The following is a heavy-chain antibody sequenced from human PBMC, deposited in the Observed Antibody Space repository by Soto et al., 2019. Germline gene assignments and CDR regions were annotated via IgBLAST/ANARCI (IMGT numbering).Heavy chain of an antibody. D-gene: IGHD1-26*01. CDR2: INAGNGNT. V-gene: IGHV1-3*01. J-gene: IGHJ4*02. CDR3: ARGVGSGLSDY. Sequence: QVQLVQSGAEVKKPGASVKVSCKASGYTFTSYAMHWVRQAPGQRLEWMGWINAGNGNTTYSQKFQGRVTITRDTSASTAYMELSSLRSEDTAVYYCARGVGSGLSDYWGQGTLVTVSS. CDR1: GYTFTSYA.